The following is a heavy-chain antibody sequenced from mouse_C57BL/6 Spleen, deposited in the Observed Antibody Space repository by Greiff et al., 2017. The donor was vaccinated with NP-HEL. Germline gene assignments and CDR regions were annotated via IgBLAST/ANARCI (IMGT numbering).Heavy chain of an antibody. CDR2: ISSGSSTI. D-gene: IGHD1-1*01. CDR1: GFTFSDYG. Sequence: DVHLVESGGGLVKPGGSLKLSCAASGFTFSDYGMHWVRQAPEKGLEWVAYISSGSSTIYYADTVKGRITISRDNAKNTLFLQMTSLRSEDTAMYYCARPHYGSSWFAYWGQGTLVTVSA. V-gene: IGHV5-17*01. J-gene: IGHJ3*01. CDR3: ARPHYGSSWFAY.